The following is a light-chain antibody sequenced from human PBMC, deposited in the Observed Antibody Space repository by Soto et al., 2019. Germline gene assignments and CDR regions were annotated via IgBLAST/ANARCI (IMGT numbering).Light chain of an antibody. V-gene: IGKV3-15*01. CDR1: QSVSIN. CDR2: VAS. J-gene: IGKJ4*01. CDR3: QKYNVWPLT. Sequence: EIVMTQSPATLSVSPGERATLSCRASQSVSINLAWYQQKPGQTPKLLIYVASTRATGIPARFSGSGSGTEFTLTISSLQSEDFAIYYCQKYNVWPLTFGGGTKVEFK.